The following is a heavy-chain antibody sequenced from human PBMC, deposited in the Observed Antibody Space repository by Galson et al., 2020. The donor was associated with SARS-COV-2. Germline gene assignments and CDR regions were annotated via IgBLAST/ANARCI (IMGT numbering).Heavy chain of an antibody. CDR2: ISYDGSNK. CDR3: ARSHSGSYNGAFDI. J-gene: IGHJ3*02. Sequence: GESLKISCAASGFTFSSYAMHWVRQATGKGLEWVAVISYDGSNKYYADSVKGRFTISRDNSKNTLYLQMNSLRAEDTAVYYCARSHSGSYNGAFDIWGQGTMVTVSS. D-gene: IGHD1-26*01. V-gene: IGHV3-30*04. CDR1: GFTFSSYA.